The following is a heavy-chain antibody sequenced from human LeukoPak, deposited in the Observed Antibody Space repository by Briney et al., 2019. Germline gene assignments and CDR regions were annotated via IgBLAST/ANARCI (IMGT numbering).Heavy chain of an antibody. CDR3: ARELLWFGEAAGFDP. CDR2: IVQDGSQK. V-gene: IGHV3-7*03. J-gene: IGHJ5*02. CDR1: GFTFSSHW. D-gene: IGHD3-10*01. Sequence: PGGSLRLSCAASGFTFSSHWMSWVRQAPGKGLEWVANIVQDGSQKYYVDSVKGRFTISRDNGKNSLYLQMNSLRAEDTAVYYCARELLWFGEAAGFDPWGQGTLVTVSS.